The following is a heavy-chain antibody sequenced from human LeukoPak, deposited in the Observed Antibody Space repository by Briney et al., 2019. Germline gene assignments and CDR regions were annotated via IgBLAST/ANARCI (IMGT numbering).Heavy chain of an antibody. Sequence: GESLKISFHASGFRFMTYWIGWVRPMPGKGLEWMAIIYPGDSDTRYSPSFQGQVTISADQSISTAYLQWSSLKASDTAMYYCGRLRGWPNYFDYWGQGTLVTVSS. V-gene: IGHV5-51*01. CDR1: GFRFMTYW. D-gene: IGHD6-19*01. CDR2: IYPGDSDT. J-gene: IGHJ4*02. CDR3: GRLRGWPNYFDY.